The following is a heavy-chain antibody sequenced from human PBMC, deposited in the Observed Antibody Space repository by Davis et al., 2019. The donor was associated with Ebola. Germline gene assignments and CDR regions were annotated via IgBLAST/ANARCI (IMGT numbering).Heavy chain of an antibody. CDR3: ASQALSGWYDY. CDR2: IRSKANSYAT. J-gene: IGHJ4*02. V-gene: IGHV3-73*01. Sequence: GESLKISCAASGFTFSGSAMHWVRQPSGKGLQWVGSIRSKANSYATAYAASVKGRFTISRDDSKNTAYLQMNSLKTEDTAVYYCASQALSGWYDYWGQGTLVTVSS. CDR1: GFTFSGSA. D-gene: IGHD6-19*01.